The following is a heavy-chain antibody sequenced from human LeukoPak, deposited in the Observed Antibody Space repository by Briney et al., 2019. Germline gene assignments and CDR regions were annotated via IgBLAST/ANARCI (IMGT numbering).Heavy chain of an antibody. V-gene: IGHV3-66*01. J-gene: IGHJ4*02. D-gene: IGHD2-15*01. Sequence: GGSLRLSCAASGFTVSSNYMSWVRQAPGKGLEWVSVIYSGGSTYYADSVQGRFTISRDNSKNTLYLQMNSLRAEDTAVYYCTTYGYCSGGSCYGAGLDYWGQGTLVTVSS. CDR3: TTYGYCSGGSCYGAGLDY. CDR2: IYSGGST. CDR1: GFTVSSNY.